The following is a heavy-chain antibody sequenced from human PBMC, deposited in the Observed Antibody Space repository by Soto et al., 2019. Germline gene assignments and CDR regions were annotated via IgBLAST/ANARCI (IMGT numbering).Heavy chain of an antibody. CDR2: IYYSGST. CDR1: GGSISSYY. D-gene: IGHD2-21*01. J-gene: IGHJ4*02. V-gene: IGHV4-59*01. Sequence: SETLSLTCTVSGGSISSYYLSWIRQPPGKGLEWIGYIYYSGSTNYNPSLKSRVTISVDTSKNQFSLKLSSVTAADTAVYYCARDNGSNRPLFQDYWGQGTLVTVSS. CDR3: ARDNGSNRPLFQDY.